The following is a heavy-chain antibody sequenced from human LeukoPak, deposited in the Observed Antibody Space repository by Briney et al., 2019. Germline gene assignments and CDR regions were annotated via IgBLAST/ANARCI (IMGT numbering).Heavy chain of an antibody. V-gene: IGHV3-30*18. J-gene: IGHJ5*02. CDR1: GFTFSSYG. D-gene: IGHD6-19*01. Sequence: PGRSLRLSCAASGFTFSSYGMHWVRQAPGKGLEWVAVISYDGSNKYYADSAKGRFTISRDNSKNTLYLQMNSLRAEDTAVYYCAKLTVAGTDWFDPWGQGTLVTVSS. CDR2: ISYDGSNK. CDR3: AKLTVAGTDWFDP.